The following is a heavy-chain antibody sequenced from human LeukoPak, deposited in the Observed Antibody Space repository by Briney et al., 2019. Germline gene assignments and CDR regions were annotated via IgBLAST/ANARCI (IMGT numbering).Heavy chain of an antibody. D-gene: IGHD3-10*01. CDR1: GFTFSSYW. Sequence: GGSLRLSCAASGFTFSSYWMHWVRQAPGKGLVWVSRINSDGSSTSYADSVKGRFTISRDNDKNTLYVQMNSLRAEDTAVYYCSTGSGHAFDIWGRGTMVTVSS. V-gene: IGHV3-74*01. CDR2: INSDGSST. J-gene: IGHJ3*02. CDR3: STGSGHAFDI.